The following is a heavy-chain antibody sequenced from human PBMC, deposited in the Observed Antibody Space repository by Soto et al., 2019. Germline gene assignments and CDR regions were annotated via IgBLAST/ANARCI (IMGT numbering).Heavy chain of an antibody. CDR2: VYYSGST. V-gene: IGHV4-59*01. J-gene: IGHJ4*02. CDR3: ARDGGGYDFWSGSLD. Sequence: SETLSLTCTVSGGSISSSYWNWIRQPPGKGLEYIGCVYYSGSTNYNPSLKSRVTISVDTSRNEFSLKLSSVTAADTAVYYCARDGGGYDFWSGSLDWGQGTLVTVS. D-gene: IGHD3-3*01. CDR1: GGSISSSY.